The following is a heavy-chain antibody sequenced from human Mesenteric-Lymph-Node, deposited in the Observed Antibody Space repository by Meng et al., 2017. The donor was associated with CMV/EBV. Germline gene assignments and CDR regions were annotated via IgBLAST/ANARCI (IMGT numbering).Heavy chain of an antibody. V-gene: IGHV3-23*01. CDR1: GFTFSSYA. CDR3: AKDQGFDFWSGYSYLY. Sequence: GGSLRLSCAASGFTFSSYAMSWVRQAPGKGLEWVSAISGSGGSTYYADSVKGRFTISRDNSKNTLYLQMNSLRAEDTAVYYCAKDQGFDFWSGYSYLYWGQGTLVTVSS. CDR2: ISGSGGST. D-gene: IGHD3-3*01. J-gene: IGHJ4*02.